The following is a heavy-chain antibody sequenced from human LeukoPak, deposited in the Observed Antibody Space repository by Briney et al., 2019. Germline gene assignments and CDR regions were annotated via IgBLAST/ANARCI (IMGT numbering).Heavy chain of an antibody. D-gene: IGHD6-13*01. V-gene: IGHV3-30*04. CDR2: ISYDGSNK. CDR1: GFTLSSYA. J-gene: IGHJ6*02. CDR3: ARDPYSSSWYSYYYYYGMDV. Sequence: PGGALRLSCAPSGFTLSSYAMHWVRQAPGRGLGWVAAISYDGSNKYYADSVKGRITISRDNSTNPLYLQMNSLRAEGTAVYYCARDPYSSSWYSYYYYYGMDVWSQGTTVTVSS.